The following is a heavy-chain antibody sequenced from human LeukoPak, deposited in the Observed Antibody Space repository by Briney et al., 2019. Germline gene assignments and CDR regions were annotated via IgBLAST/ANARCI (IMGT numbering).Heavy chain of an antibody. Sequence: ETLSLTCAVYGGSFSGYYWSWIRQPPGKGLEWVSIIYSSSTTYYADSVKGRFTISRDNSKNTLYLQMNSLRAEDTAVYYCAREYPREWSTGGIDIWGQGTMVTVSS. CDR1: GGSFSGYY. CDR3: AREYPREWSTGGIDI. CDR2: IYSSSTT. J-gene: IGHJ3*02. D-gene: IGHD2-8*02. V-gene: IGHV3-53*01.